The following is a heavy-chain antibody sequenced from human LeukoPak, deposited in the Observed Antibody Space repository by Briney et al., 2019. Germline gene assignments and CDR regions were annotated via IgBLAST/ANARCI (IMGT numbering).Heavy chain of an antibody. D-gene: IGHD2-15*01. V-gene: IGHV3-53*04. Sequence: GRSLRLSCAASGFTVSSNYMSWVRQAPGKGLEWVSVIYSGGSTYYADSVKGRFTISRHNSKNTLYLQMNSLRAEDTAVYYCAREHVVVVAATSRRYYYYGMDVWGQGTTVTVSS. CDR2: IYSGGST. CDR3: AREHVVVVAATSRRYYYYGMDV. J-gene: IGHJ6*02. CDR1: GFTVSSNY.